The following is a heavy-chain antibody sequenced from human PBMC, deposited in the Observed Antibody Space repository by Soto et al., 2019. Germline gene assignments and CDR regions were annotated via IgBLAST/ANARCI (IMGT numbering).Heavy chain of an antibody. CDR3: ASNSGSYESGY. CDR2: IWDDGSKR. J-gene: IGHJ4*02. D-gene: IGHD1-26*01. CDR1: GFTFSSYN. Sequence: QVHLVESGGGVVQPGRSLRLSCAASGFTFSSYNIHWVRQAPGKGLEWVAVIWDDGSKRYYADSVKGRFTISRDNSKNTLYLQMNSLRAEDTAVYYCASNSGSYESGYWGQGTLVTVSS. V-gene: IGHV3-33*01.